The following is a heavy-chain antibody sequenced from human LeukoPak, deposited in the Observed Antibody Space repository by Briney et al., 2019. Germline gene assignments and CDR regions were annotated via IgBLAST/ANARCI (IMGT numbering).Heavy chain of an antibody. Sequence: GGSLRLSCAASGFTFSSYSMNWVRQAPGKGLEWVSSISSSSSYIYYADSVKGRFTISRDNAKNSLYLQMNSPRVEDTAVYYCARGPPRNPFDYWGQGTLVTVSS. CDR3: ARGPPRNPFDY. J-gene: IGHJ4*02. CDR1: GFTFSSYS. CDR2: ISSSSSYI. V-gene: IGHV3-21*01.